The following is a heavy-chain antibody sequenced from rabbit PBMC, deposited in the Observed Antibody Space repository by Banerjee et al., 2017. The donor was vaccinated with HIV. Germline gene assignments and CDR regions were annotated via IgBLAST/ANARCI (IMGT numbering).Heavy chain of an antibody. J-gene: IGHJ4*01. Sequence: QSLEESGGDLVKPGASLTLTCTASGFDLSSSYDMCWVRQAPGKGLEWVGCIGASSGSTYYASWAKGRFTISKTSSTTVTLQMTRLTAADTATYFCVRRNDGSGGYSFNLWGQGTLVTVS. CDR2: IGASSGST. CDR3: VRRNDGSGGYSFNL. D-gene: IGHD1-1*01. V-gene: IGHV1S40*01. CDR1: GFDLSSSYD.